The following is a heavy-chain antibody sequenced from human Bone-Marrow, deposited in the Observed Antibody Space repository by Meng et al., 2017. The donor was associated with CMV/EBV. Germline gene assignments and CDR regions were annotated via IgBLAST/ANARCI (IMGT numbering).Heavy chain of an antibody. D-gene: IGHD1-26*01. V-gene: IGHV3-21*04. CDR1: GFTFSSYS. CDR3: AKEKAEGWRLLPGSGYYYGMDV. Sequence: GESLKISCAASGFTFSSYSMNWVRQAPGKGLEWVSSISSSSSDIYYADSVKGRFTISRDNSKNTLYLQMNSLRAEDTAVDYSAKEKAEGWRLLPGSGYYYGMDVWGQGTTVTVSS. CDR2: ISSSSSDI. J-gene: IGHJ6*02.